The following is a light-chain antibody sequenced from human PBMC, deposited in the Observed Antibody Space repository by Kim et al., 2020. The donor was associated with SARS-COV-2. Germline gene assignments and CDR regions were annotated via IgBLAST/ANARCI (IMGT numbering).Light chain of an antibody. V-gene: IGKV1-5*01. CDR3: QHHNTYPIT. Sequence: ASVGDRGSITCPASQNINRWLAWYQQKPGKAPKVLIYDASTVETGVPSRFSGSGSGTEFTLTISSLQPDDFATYYCQHHNTYPITFGQVTRLEIK. J-gene: IGKJ5*01. CDR2: DAS. CDR1: QNINRW.